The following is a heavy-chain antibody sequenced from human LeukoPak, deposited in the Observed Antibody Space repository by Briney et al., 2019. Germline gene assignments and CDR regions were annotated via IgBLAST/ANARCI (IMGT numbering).Heavy chain of an antibody. CDR1: GYTFTGYY. CDR2: INPNSGDT. V-gene: IGHV1-2*02. CDR3: ARNQSDLLPGLDY. J-gene: IGHJ4*02. Sequence: ASVKVSCKASGYTFTGYYMHWVRQAPGQGLEWMGWINPNSGDTNYAQKFQGRVTMTRDTSISTAYMELSRLRSDDTAVYFCARNQSDLLPGLDYWGQGTLVSVSS. D-gene: IGHD3-10*01.